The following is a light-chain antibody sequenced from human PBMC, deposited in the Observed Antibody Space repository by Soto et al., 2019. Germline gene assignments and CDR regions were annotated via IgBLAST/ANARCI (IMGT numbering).Light chain of an antibody. CDR1: ESISSW. CDR2: KAS. Sequence: DIKMTQSPSTLSASIGDRVTITCRASESISSWLAWYQQKPGKAPKLLIYKASTLESGVPSNFSGSGPGTEFTLTINSLQPEDFATYYCQHYNSYPWTFGQGTKVDIK. V-gene: IGKV1-5*03. CDR3: QHYNSYPWT. J-gene: IGKJ1*01.